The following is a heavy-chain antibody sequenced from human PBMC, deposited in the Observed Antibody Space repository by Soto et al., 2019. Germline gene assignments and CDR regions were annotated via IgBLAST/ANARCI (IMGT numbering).Heavy chain of an antibody. CDR1: GDSVSSNSAA. D-gene: IGHD5-18*01. CDR2: TYYRSKWYN. CDR3: ARDRGGEYSYGYYYYYGMDV. J-gene: IGHJ6*02. V-gene: IGHV6-1*01. Sequence: SQTLSLTCAISGDSVSSNSAAWNWIRQSPSRGLEWLGRTYYRSKWYNDYAVSVKSRITINPDTSKNQFSLQLNSVTPEDTAVYYCARDRGGEYSYGYYYYYGMDVWGQGTTVTVSS.